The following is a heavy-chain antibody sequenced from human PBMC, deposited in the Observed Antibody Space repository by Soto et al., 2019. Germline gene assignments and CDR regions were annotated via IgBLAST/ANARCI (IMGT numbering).Heavy chain of an antibody. V-gene: IGHV1-69*01. Sequence: QVQLVQSGAEVKTPGSSVKVSCKASGGTFSSYAISWVRQAPGQGLEWMGGIIPIFGTANYAQKFQGRVTITADESTSTASMELSSLRSEDTAVYYCATDYGGNSDKAFDIWGQGRMVTVST. CDR3: ATDYGGNSDKAFDI. J-gene: IGHJ3*02. D-gene: IGHD4-17*01. CDR1: GGTFSSYA. CDR2: IIPIFGTA.